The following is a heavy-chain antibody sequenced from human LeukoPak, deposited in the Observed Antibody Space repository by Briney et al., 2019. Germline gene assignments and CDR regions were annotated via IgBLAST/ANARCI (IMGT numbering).Heavy chain of an antibody. J-gene: IGHJ6*03. CDR2: IYTSGST. CDR3: ARDRHSSSWYYHYMDV. V-gene: IGHV4-4*07. D-gene: IGHD6-13*01. Sequence: SETLSLTCTVSGGSISSYYWSWIRQPAGKGLEWIGRIYTSGSTNYNPSLKSRVTMSVDTSKNQFSLKLSSVTAADTAVYYCARDRHSSSWYYHYMDVWGKGTTVTVSS. CDR1: GGSISSYY.